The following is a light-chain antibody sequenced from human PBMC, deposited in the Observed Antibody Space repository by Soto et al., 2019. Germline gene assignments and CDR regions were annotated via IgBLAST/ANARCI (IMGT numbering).Light chain of an antibody. J-gene: IGLJ1*01. CDR1: SGDVGSYNH. V-gene: IGLV2-23*02. Sequence: QSVLTQPASVSGSPGQSITISCSGTSGDVGSYNHVSWYQQHPGKAPKLMIFEVNERPSGISNRFSGSKSGNTASLTISGLQAEDDADYYCCSYAGSNTLYVFGTGTKVTVL. CDR3: CSYAGSNTLYV. CDR2: EVN.